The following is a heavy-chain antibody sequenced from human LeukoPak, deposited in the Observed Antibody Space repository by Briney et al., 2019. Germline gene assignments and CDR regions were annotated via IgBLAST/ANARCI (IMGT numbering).Heavy chain of an antibody. CDR3: ARRVGVALDY. J-gene: IGHJ4*02. CDR2: IYHSGST. CDR1: GYSISSGYY. D-gene: IGHD2-21*01. Sequence: SETLSLTCTVPGYSISSGYYWGWIRQSPGKGLEWIGSIYHSGSTYYNPSLKSRVTISVDTSKNQFSLKLSSVTAADTAVYYCARRVGVALDYWGQGTLVTVSS. V-gene: IGHV4-38-2*02.